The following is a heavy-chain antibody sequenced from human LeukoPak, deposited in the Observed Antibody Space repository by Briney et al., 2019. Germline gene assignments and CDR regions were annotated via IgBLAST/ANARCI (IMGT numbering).Heavy chain of an antibody. Sequence: SETLSLTCTVSGGSLSRYYWSWIRQPPGKGLEWIGYIYYSGRTNYNPSLKSRVTISVDTSKNQFSLKLSSVTAADTAVYYCARTIQYYDILTGYYGPYGMDVWGQGTTVTVSS. J-gene: IGHJ6*02. CDR1: GGSLSRYY. V-gene: IGHV4-59*01. CDR2: IYYSGRT. CDR3: ARTIQYYDILTGYYGPYGMDV. D-gene: IGHD3-9*01.